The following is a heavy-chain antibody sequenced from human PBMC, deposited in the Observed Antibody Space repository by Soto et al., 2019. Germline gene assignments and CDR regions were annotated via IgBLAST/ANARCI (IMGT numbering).Heavy chain of an antibody. V-gene: IGHV3-23*01. CDR2: ISANGGRA. Sequence: EAQLLESGGDLIQPGGSLTLSCAASGFTFASHAMSWVRQAPGKGLEWVSGISANGGRANYADSVKGRFSLSRDNSKNTMFLQMDSLTAEDTAIYYRASWVIALGGTGYFRHWGQGTLVTVSS. J-gene: IGHJ1*01. CDR1: GFTFASHA. CDR3: ASWVIALGGTGYFRH. D-gene: IGHD6-19*01.